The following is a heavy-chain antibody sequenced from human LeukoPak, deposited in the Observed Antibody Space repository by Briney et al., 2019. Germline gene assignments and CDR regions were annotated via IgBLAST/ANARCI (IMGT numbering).Heavy chain of an antibody. Sequence: PGRSLRLSCAASGFTFSSYAMHWVRQAPGKGLEWVAVIVYDGNNKYYADSVKGRFTISRDNPKNMLYLQMNSLRAEDTAVYYCARDYYDSSGYFYLDYYYGLDVWGQGTTVTVSS. CDR2: IVYDGNNK. V-gene: IGHV3-30-3*01. J-gene: IGHJ6*02. CDR3: ARDYYDSSGYFYLDYYYGLDV. CDR1: GFTFSSYA. D-gene: IGHD3-22*01.